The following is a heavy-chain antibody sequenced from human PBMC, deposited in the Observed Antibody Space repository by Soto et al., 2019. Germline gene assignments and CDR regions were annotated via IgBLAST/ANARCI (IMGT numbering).Heavy chain of an antibody. V-gene: IGHV1-69*12. J-gene: IGHJ6*02. CDR3: ARGITGTVSYYYGMDV. CDR2: IIPIFGTA. Sequence: QVQLVQSGAEVKKPGSSVKVSCKASGGTFSSYAISWVRQAPGQGLEWMGGIIPIFGTANYAQKFQGRVTITAHXXTXPAYMELSSLRSEGTAVYYCARGITGTVSYYYGMDVWGQGTTVTVSS. D-gene: IGHD1-20*01. CDR1: GGTFSSYA.